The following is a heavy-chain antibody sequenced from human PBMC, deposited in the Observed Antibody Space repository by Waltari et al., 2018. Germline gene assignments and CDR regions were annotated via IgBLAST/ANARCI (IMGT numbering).Heavy chain of an antibody. V-gene: IGHV4-59*12. CDR2: INHSGST. Sequence: QVQLQESGPGLVKPSETLSLTCTVSGGSISSYYWSWIRQPPGKGLEWIGEINHSGSTNYNPSLKSRVTISVDTSKNQFSLKLSSVTAADTAVYYCARENRIRPFITMIVISGGMDVWGQGTTVTVSS. CDR1: GGSISSYY. J-gene: IGHJ6*02. CDR3: ARENRIRPFITMIVISGGMDV. D-gene: IGHD3-22*01.